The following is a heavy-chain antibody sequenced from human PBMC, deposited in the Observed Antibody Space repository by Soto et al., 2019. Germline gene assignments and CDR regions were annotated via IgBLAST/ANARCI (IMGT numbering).Heavy chain of an antibody. Sequence: ASVKVSCKASGYTFTSYGISWVRQAPGQGLEWMGWISAYNGNTNYAQKLQGRVTMTTDTSTSTAYMELRSLRSDDTAVYYCARGWTVTTASHLLTDPWGQGTLVTVSS. J-gene: IGHJ5*02. V-gene: IGHV1-18*04. CDR2: ISAYNGNT. CDR3: ARGWTVTTASHLLTDP. D-gene: IGHD4-17*01. CDR1: GYTFTSYG.